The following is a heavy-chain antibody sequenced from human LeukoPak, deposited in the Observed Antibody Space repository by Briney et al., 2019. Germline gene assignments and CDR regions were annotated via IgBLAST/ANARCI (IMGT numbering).Heavy chain of an antibody. CDR3: TKDLDDMTTGYYYYGMDV. V-gene: IGHV3-43*02. Sequence: GGSLTLSCAASGFTFDDYTMHWVRQAPGKGLDWVSLISGDGGSTYYADSVKGRFTIFRDNSKHSLYLHMNSLRPEDTALYYCTKDLDDMTTGYYYYGMDVWGQGTTVTVSS. J-gene: IGHJ6*02. CDR2: ISGDGGST. CDR1: GFTFDDYT. D-gene: IGHD4-17*01.